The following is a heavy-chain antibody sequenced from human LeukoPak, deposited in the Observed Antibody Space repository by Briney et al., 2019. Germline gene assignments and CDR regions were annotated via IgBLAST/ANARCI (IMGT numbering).Heavy chain of an antibody. Sequence: GGSLRLSCAASGFTVSSNYMSWVRQAPGKGLEWVSVIYSGGSTYYADSVKGRFTISRDNSKNTLYLQMNSLRAEDTAVYYCARARDGDYFSDYWGQGTLVTVSS. J-gene: IGHJ4*02. D-gene: IGHD4-17*01. V-gene: IGHV3-66*01. CDR2: IYSGGST. CDR3: ARARDGDYFSDY. CDR1: GFTVSSNY.